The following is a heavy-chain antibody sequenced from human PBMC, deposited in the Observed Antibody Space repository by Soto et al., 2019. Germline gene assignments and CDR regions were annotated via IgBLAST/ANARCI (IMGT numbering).Heavy chain of an antibody. V-gene: IGHV1-18*01. CDR2: ISAYNGNT. J-gene: IGHJ6*02. D-gene: IGHD2-15*01. Sequence: QVQLVQSGAEVKKPGASVKVSCKASGYTFTSYGISWVRQAPGQGLEWMGWISAYNGNTNYAQKLQGRVTMTTDISTSTAYMELRSLRSADTAVYYCARDRHCSGGSCYSGYYGMDVRGQGTTVTVSS. CDR3: ARDRHCSGGSCYSGYYGMDV. CDR1: GYTFTSYG.